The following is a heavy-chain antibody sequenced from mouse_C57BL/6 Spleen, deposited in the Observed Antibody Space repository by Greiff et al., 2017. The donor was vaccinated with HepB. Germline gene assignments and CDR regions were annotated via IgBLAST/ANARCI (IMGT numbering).Heavy chain of an antibody. CDR3: ARVATGAMDY. CDR1: GYTFTSYG. V-gene: IGHV1-81*01. CDR2: IYPRSGNT. Sequence: VQLQQSGAELARPGASVKLSCKASGYTFTSYGISWVKQRTGQGLEWIGEIYPRSGNTYYNEKFKGKATLTADTSSSTAYMELRRLTSEDSAVYFCARVATGAMDYWGQGTSVTVSS. J-gene: IGHJ4*01. D-gene: IGHD1-1*01.